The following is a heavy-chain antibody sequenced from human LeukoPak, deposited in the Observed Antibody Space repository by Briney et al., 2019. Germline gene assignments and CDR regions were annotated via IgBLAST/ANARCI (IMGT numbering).Heavy chain of an antibody. CDR3: ARAHYYDSSGYYSPDY. D-gene: IGHD3-22*01. Sequence: ASVKVSCKASVYTFTSYAMNGVRQAPGQGLEWMGWINTNTGNPTYAQGFTGRLVFSLDTSVSTAYLQISSIKAEDTAVYYCARAHYYDSSGYYSPDYWGQGTLVTVSS. CDR2: INTNTGNP. V-gene: IGHV7-4-1*02. J-gene: IGHJ4*02. CDR1: VYTFTSYA.